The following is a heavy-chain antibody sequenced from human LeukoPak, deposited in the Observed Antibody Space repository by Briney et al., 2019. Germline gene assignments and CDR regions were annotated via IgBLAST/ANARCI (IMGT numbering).Heavy chain of an antibody. CDR2: FDPEDGET. J-gene: IGHJ4*02. CDR3: ATDRGGATWGRIDY. D-gene: IGHD1-26*01. Sequence: GASVKVSCKVSGYTLTELSMHWVRQAPGKGLEWMGGFDPEDGETIYEQKFQGRVTMTADTSTDTAYMELSSLRSEDTAVYYCATDRGGATWGRIDYWGQGTLVTVSS. V-gene: IGHV1-24*01. CDR1: GYTLTELS.